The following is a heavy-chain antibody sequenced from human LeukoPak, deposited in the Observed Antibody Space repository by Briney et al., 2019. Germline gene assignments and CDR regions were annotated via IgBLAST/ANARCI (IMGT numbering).Heavy chain of an antibody. CDR2: LYSGGGA. D-gene: IGHD3-9*01. J-gene: IGHJ3*02. CDR3: AGGKPSDDIIEDGFDI. V-gene: IGHV3-66*01. Sequence: GGSLRLSCAASGFSVSSNYMTWVRQAPGKGLEWVSVLYSGGGAYYADDVKDRFTIFRDYSQKTLLLQLNSMITEDTALYYCAGGKPSDDIIEDGFDIGGQGTM. CDR1: GFSVSSNY.